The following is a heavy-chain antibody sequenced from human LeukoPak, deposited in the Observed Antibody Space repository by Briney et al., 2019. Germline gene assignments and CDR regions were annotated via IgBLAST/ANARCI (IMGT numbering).Heavy chain of an antibody. CDR3: ARGGVRVRAAAGNNWFDP. V-gene: IGHV4-39*07. Sequence: SETLSLTCAVSGGSISSNSYYWGWIRQPPGKGLEWIGSIYYSGSTYYNPSLKSRVTISVDTSKNQFSLKLSSVTAADTAMYYCARGGVRVRAAAGNNWFDPLGPGNPGHRLL. J-gene: IGHJ5*02. CDR1: GGSISSNSYY. D-gene: IGHD6-13*01. CDR2: IYYSGST.